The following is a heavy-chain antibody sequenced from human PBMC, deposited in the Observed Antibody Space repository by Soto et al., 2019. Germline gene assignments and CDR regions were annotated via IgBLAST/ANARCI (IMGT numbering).Heavy chain of an antibody. D-gene: IGHD4-17*01. CDR3: ARLRWLDY. CDR1: GFTFSSYA. V-gene: IGHV3-30-3*01. J-gene: IGHJ4*02. Sequence: GGSLRLSCAASGFTFSSYAMHWVRQAPGKGLEWVAVISYDGSNKYYADSVKGRFTISGDNSKNTLYLQMNSLRAEDTAVYYCARLRWLDYWGQGTLVTVSS. CDR2: ISYDGSNK.